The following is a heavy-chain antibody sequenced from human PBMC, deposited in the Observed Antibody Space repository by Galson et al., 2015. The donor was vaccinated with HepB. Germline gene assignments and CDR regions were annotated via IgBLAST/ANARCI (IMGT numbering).Heavy chain of an antibody. CDR2: INSDGSST. CDR1: GFTFSSYW. V-gene: IGHV3-74*01. J-gene: IGHJ6*02. D-gene: IGHD3-10*01. CDR3: AREVLLWFGEQDGMDV. Sequence: SLRLSCAASGFTFSSYWMHWVRQAPGKGLVWVSRINSDGSSTSYADSVKGRFTISRDNAKNTLYLQMNSLRAEDTAVYYCAREVLLWFGEQDGMDVWGQGTTVTVSS.